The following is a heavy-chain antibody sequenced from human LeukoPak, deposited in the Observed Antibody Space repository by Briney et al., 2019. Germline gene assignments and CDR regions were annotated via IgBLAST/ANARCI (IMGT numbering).Heavy chain of an antibody. J-gene: IGHJ4*02. Sequence: GGSLRLSCAASAFSFSSYAMSWVRQAPGKGLEWVSAISGSGGSTYYADSVKGRFTISRDNAKTSMYLQMNNLRDEDTAVYYCASGLGYFWGQGTLVTVSS. CDR1: AFSFSSYA. D-gene: IGHD3/OR15-3a*01. V-gene: IGHV3-23*01. CDR2: ISGSGGST. CDR3: ASGLGYF.